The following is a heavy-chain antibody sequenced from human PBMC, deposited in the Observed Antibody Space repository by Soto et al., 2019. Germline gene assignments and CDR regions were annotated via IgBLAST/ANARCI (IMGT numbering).Heavy chain of an antibody. CDR1: GDTLSNYA. D-gene: IGHD2-15*01. CDR3: ALGLRGYHIDS. J-gene: IGHJ4*02. V-gene: IGHV1-69*01. Sequence: QVHLLQSGSEVKKPGSSVKVSCRASGDTLSNYAFSWVRQAPGQGLVWMGGFIPIFGTTSYAQKLQGRVILTADESTTTVYMELMSLRSEDTALYFCALGLRGYHIDSWGQGTQVTVSS. CDR2: FIPIFGTT.